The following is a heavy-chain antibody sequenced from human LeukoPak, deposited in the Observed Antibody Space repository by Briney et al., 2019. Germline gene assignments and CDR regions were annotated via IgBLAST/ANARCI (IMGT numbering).Heavy chain of an antibody. CDR1: GYTFTGYY. V-gene: IGHV1-2*02. CDR3: ARDRVVGALSCFDY. D-gene: IGHD1-26*01. CDR2: INPNSGGT. J-gene: IGHJ4*02. Sequence: ASVKVSCKASGYTFTGYYMHWVRQAPGQGLEWMGWINPNSGGTNYAQKFQGRVTMTRDTSIGTAYMELSRLRSDDTAVYYCARDRVVGALSCFDYWGQGTLVTVSS.